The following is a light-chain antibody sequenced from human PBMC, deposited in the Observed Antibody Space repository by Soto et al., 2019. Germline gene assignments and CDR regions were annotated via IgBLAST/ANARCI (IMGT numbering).Light chain of an antibody. CDR1: SSDVGGYNL. CDR3: CSYAGSSTLV. CDR2: DGN. Sequence: QSALTQPASVSGSPGQSITISCTGTSSDVGGYNLVSWYQQQPDKAPKLMIFDGNVRPSGVSNRYSGSKFGNTASLTISGLQAEDEGDYCCCSYAGSSTLVFGTGTKLTVL. J-gene: IGLJ1*01. V-gene: IGLV2-23*01.